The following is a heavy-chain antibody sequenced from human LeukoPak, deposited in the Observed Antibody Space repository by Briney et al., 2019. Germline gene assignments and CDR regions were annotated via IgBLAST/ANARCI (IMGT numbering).Heavy chain of an antibody. J-gene: IGHJ3*02. CDR3: ARGRNNAFDI. CDR1: GDSVSSSSDA. CDR2: TYYRSN. Sequence: SQTLSLTCVISGDSVSSSSDAWNWIRQSPSRCLEWLGRTYYRSNDYAVSVKSRMTIHADTSKNQVSLQLSSVTPEDTAVYYCARGRNNAFDIWGQGKMVTVSS. V-gene: IGHV6-1*01. D-gene: IGHD1/OR15-1a*01.